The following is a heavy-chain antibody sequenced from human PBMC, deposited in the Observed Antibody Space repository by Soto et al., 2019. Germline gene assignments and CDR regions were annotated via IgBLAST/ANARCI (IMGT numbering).Heavy chain of an antibody. V-gene: IGHV4-39*02. D-gene: IGHD3-22*01. CDR1: GGSISSSSYY. CDR3: ASHIEDEISGYYYLFAY. CDR2: IYYSGST. J-gene: IGHJ4*02. Sequence: QLQLQESGPGLVKPSETLSLTCTVSGGSISSSSYYWGWIRQPPGKGLEWIGTIYYSGSTYYNPSLKSRVTISVDTSKNHFSLKLSSVTAADTAVYYCASHIEDEISGYYYLFAYWGQGTLVTVSS.